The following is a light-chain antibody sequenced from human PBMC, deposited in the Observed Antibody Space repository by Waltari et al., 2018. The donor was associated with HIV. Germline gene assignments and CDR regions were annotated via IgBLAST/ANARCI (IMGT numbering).Light chain of an antibody. CDR2: QNS. J-gene: IGLJ2*01. CDR3: QTWDSNIII. Sequence: SYDLTQEISVSVSPGQAARISCSGPELGNMYVSWYQQKSGQSPVQVIDQNSKPPSGVPERFSGSNSGNTATLTISGTQVMDEADYHCQTWDSNIIIFGGGTKLTVL. CDR1: ELGNMY. V-gene: IGLV3-1*01.